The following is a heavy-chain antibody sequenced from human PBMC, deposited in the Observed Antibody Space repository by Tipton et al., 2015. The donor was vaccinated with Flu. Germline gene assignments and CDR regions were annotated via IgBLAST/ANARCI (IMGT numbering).Heavy chain of an antibody. D-gene: IGHD3-10*01. J-gene: IGHJ6*02. CDR1: GGSVSSGSYY. CDR2: IYYSGST. Sequence: TLSLTCTVSGGSVSSGSYYWSWIRQPPGKGLEWIGYIYYSGSTNYNPSLKSRVTISVDTSKNQFSLKLSSVTAADTAVYYCARETPKRPLLLWFGVRRRKQNGMDVWGQGTTVTVSS. CDR3: ARETPKRPLLLWFGVRRRKQNGMDV. V-gene: IGHV4-61*01.